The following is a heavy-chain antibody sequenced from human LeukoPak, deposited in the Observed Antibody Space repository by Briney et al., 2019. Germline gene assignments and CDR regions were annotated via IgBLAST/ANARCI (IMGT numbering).Heavy chain of an antibody. CDR3: ARHAADGYSYIDN. J-gene: IGHJ4*02. CDR2: IYPGDSDT. CDR1: GYSFTSNW. D-gene: IGHD5-24*01. V-gene: IGHV5-51*01. Sequence: GESLKISCKGSGYSFTSNWIGWVRQMPGRGLEWMGIIYPGDSDTRYSPSLQGQVTISADKSISTATLQWSSLKASDTAMYYCARHAADGYSYIDNWGQGTLVTVSS.